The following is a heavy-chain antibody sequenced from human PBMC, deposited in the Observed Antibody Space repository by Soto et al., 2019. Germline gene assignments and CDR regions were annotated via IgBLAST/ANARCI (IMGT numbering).Heavy chain of an antibody. J-gene: IGHJ1*01. CDR2: IIPIFGTA. V-gene: IGHV1-69*13. CDR1: GGTFSSYA. D-gene: IGHD2-21*02. Sequence: SVKVSCKASGGTFSSYAISWVRQAPGQGLEWMGGIIPIFGTANYAQKFQGRVTITADESTSTAYMELSSLRSEDTAVYYCASGPIFFNIVVVTATRYFQHWGQGTLVTVSS. CDR3: ASGPIFFNIVVVTATRYFQH.